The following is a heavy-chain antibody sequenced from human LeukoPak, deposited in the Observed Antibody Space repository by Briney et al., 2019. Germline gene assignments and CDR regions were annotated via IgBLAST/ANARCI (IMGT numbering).Heavy chain of an antibody. CDR3: ATGGNILTGYDDFDY. V-gene: IGHV3-48*03. D-gene: IGHD3-9*01. Sequence: GGSLRLSCAASGFTFSSYEMNWVRQAPGKGLEWVSYISGSSSTIYYADSVKGRFTISRDNAKNSLYLQMNSLGAEDTAVYYCATGGNILTGYDDFDYWGQGALVTVAS. CDR2: ISGSSSTI. CDR1: GFTFSSYE. J-gene: IGHJ4*02.